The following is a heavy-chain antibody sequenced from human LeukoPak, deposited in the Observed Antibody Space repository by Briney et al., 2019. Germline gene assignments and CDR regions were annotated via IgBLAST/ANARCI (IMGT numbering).Heavy chain of an antibody. Sequence: GESLRLCCAASGFSISNYWMNWVRQAPGKGLEGVANIKQDGSEKFFVDSVRGRFTISRDNAKNSLYLQMNSLRAEDTALYYCANDMRSLGYYYYMDVWGKGTTVTVSS. CDR2: IKQDGSEK. D-gene: IGHD3-9*01. CDR3: ANDMRSLGYYYYMDV. V-gene: IGHV3-7*03. CDR1: GFSISNYW. J-gene: IGHJ6*03.